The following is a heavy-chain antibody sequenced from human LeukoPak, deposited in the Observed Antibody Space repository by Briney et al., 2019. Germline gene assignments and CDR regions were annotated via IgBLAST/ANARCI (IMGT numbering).Heavy chain of an antibody. J-gene: IGHJ4*02. Sequence: PSETLSLTCTLSGGSFSSSSYYWGWIRQPPGKGLEWIGNIYYSGTTYYNPSLKSRVTISVDTSKNQFSLKLSSVTAADTAVYYCARLLGYCSGGTCYYFDYWGQGTLVTVSS. CDR1: GGSFSSSSYY. D-gene: IGHD2-15*01. V-gene: IGHV4-39*01. CDR3: ARLLGYCSGGTCYYFDY. CDR2: IYYSGTT.